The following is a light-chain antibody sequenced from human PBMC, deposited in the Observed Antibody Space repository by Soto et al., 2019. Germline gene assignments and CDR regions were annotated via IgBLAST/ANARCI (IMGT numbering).Light chain of an antibody. J-gene: IGKJ1*01. Sequence: EIVMTQYPDTLSVSPGETVTLPCRASQSIRTNLAWYQHKPGQSPRLLIYGAFNRATGFPARFSGSGSGTEFTLTISSLQSEDFAVYYCQQYNDNWPTFGQGTKVDIK. CDR2: GAF. CDR3: QQYNDNWPT. CDR1: QSIRTN. V-gene: IGKV3-15*01.